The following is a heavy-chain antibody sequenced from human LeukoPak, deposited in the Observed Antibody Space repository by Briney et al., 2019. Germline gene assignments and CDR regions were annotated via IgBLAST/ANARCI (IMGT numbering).Heavy chain of an antibody. Sequence: PSETLSLTCSVSGGSFGTYYWSWIRQPPGKGLEWIGNIYNIGTTYYNPSLKSRVTISVDTSKNQFSLRLSSVTVADTAVYYCARDRDYVTLGIFEIWGHGTMVTVSS. V-gene: IGHV4-59*01. D-gene: IGHD4/OR15-4a*01. CDR2: IYNIGTT. CDR3: ARDRDYVTLGIFEI. J-gene: IGHJ3*02. CDR1: GGSFGTYY.